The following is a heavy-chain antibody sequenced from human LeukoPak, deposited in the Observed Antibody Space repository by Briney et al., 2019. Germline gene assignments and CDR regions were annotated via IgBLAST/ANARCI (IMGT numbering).Heavy chain of an antibody. V-gene: IGHV4-59*01. CDR2: IYYSGST. CDR3: ARDPSSGYWYNWFDP. J-gene: IGHJ5*02. Sequence: SETLSLTCTVSGGSISSYYWSWIRQPPGKGLEWIGYIYYSGSTNYNPSLKSRVTISVDTSKNQFPLKLSSVTAADTAVYYCARDPSSGYWYNWFDPWGQGTLVTVSS. D-gene: IGHD3-22*01. CDR1: GGSISSYY.